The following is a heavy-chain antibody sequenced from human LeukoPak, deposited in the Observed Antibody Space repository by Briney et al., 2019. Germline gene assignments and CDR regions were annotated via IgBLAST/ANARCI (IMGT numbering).Heavy chain of an antibody. CDR2: IYHSGST. V-gene: IGHV4-30-2*01. CDR1: GGSISSGGYS. D-gene: IGHD1-26*01. J-gene: IGHJ4*02. Sequence: SQTLSLTCAVSGGSISSGGYSWSWIRQPPGKGLEWIGYIYHSGSTYYNPSLKSRVTISVDRSKNQFSLKLSSVTAADTAVYYCARVRENPRYSGSYRRGDYFDYWGQGTLVTVSS. CDR3: ARVRENPRYSGSYRRGDYFDY.